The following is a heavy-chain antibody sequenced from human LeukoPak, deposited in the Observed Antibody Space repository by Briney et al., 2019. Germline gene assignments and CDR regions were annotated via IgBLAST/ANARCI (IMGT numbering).Heavy chain of an antibody. Sequence: GASVKVSCKASGYTFTSYYMHWVRQAPGQGLEWMGIINPSGGSTSYAQKFQGRVTMTRDMSTSTVYMELSSLRSEDTAVYYCARDRVYVDTAMARSFDYWGQGTLVTVSS. D-gene: IGHD5-18*01. J-gene: IGHJ4*02. CDR2: INPSGGST. V-gene: IGHV1-46*01. CDR3: ARDRVYVDTAMARSFDY. CDR1: GYTFTSYY.